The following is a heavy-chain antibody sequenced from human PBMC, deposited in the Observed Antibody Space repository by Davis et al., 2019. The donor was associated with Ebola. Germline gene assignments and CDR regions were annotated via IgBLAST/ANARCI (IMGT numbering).Heavy chain of an antibody. V-gene: IGHV4-59*01. D-gene: IGHD6-19*01. J-gene: IGHJ6*02. Sequence: MPSETLSLTCTVSGGSISSYYWSWIRQPPGKGLEWIGYIYYSGSTKYIPSLKSRVTISVDTSKNHFSLKLSSVTAADTAVYYCARDSRWLVPGTYYYYGMDVWGQGTTVTVSS. CDR1: GGSISSYY. CDR2: IYYSGST. CDR3: ARDSRWLVPGTYYYYGMDV.